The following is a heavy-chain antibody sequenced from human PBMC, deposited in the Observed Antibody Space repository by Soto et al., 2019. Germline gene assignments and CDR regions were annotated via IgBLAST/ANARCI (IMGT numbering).Heavy chain of an antibody. D-gene: IGHD2-15*01. Sequence: PSETLSLTCAVYGGSFSGYYWSWIRQPPGKGLEWIGEINHSGSTNYNPSLKSRVTISVDTSKNQFSLKLSSVTAADTAVYYCARVVCSGGSCNREYYQHWGQGTLVTVSS. CDR3: ARVVCSGGSCNREYYQH. J-gene: IGHJ1*01. V-gene: IGHV4-34*01. CDR1: GGSFSGYY. CDR2: INHSGST.